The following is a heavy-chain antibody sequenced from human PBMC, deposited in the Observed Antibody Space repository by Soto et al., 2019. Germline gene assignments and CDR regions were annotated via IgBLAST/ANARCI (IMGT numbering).Heavy chain of an antibody. CDR2: IYHSGST. D-gene: IGHD6-19*01. Sequence: NPSCALSLTCAVSGGSISSSNWWSWVRQPPGKGLEWIGEIYHSGSTNYNPSLKSRVTISVDKSKNQFSLKLSSVTAADTAVYYCARDVVAVAGGFDYWGQGTLVTVS. CDR1: GGSISSSNW. V-gene: IGHV4-4*02. J-gene: IGHJ4*02. CDR3: ARDVVAVAGGFDY.